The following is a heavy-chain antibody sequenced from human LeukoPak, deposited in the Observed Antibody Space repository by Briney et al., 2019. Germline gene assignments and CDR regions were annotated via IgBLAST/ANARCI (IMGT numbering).Heavy chain of an antibody. V-gene: IGHV3-48*04. J-gene: IGHJ5*02. CDR1: GFTFSSHN. CDR2: ISDSSITM. CDR3: ARDGGFCSGGFCYRLFDP. D-gene: IGHD2-15*01. Sequence: GGSLRLSCAASGFTFSSHNMVSVRQPPGKGLEWISYISDSSITMYYADSVKGRFTISRDNAKNSLYLQMNSLRAEDTAVYYCARDGGFCSGGFCYRLFDPWGQGTLVTVSS.